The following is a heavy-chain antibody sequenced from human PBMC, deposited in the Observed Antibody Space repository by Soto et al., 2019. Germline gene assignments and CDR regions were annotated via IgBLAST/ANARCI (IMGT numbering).Heavy chain of an antibody. V-gene: IGHV4-59*01. CDR1: GGAISVYY. CDR3: ARGVGSSPPRY. Sequence: SETLSLTCPSSGGAISVYYWSWVLQPPGQELEWIGYIYASGSPYYNPSLRSRVTISADTSKNQISLKLTSPTAADTAVYYCARGVGSSPPRYWGRGTLVTVSS. J-gene: IGHJ4*02. CDR2: IYASGSP. D-gene: IGHD1-26*01.